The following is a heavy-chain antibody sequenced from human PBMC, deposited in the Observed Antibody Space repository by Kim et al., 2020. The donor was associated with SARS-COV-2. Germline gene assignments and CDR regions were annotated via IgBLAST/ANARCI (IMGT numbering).Heavy chain of an antibody. D-gene: IGHD6-25*01. CDR2: IYYSGST. J-gene: IGHJ4*02. CDR1: GGSISSSSYY. V-gene: IGHV4-39*01. Sequence: SETLSLTCTVSGGSISSSSYYWGWIRQPPGKGLEWIGSIYYSGSTYYNPSLKSRVTISVDTSKNQFSLKLSSVTAADTAVYYCARHEKRHRGARIDYWGQGTLVTVSS. CDR3: ARHEKRHRGARIDY.